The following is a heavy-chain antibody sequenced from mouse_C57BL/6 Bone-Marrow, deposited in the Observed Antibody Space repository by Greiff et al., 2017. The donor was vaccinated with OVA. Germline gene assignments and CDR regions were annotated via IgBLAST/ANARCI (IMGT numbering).Heavy chain of an antibody. J-gene: IGHJ2*01. D-gene: IGHD3-2*01. CDR3: ARSKGYRQLYY. V-gene: IGHV1-82*01. CDR2: IYPGDGDT. Sequence: QVQLQQSGPELVKPGASVKISCKASGYAFSSSWMNWVKQRPGKGLEWIGRIYPGDGDTNYNGKFKGKATLTADTSSSTAYMQLSSLTSEDSAVYFCARSKGYRQLYYWGQGTTLTVSS. CDR1: GYAFSSSW.